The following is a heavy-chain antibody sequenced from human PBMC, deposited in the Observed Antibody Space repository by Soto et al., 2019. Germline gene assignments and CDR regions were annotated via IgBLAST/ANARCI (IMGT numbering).Heavy chain of an antibody. CDR3: ARALPYSSSGDS. D-gene: IGHD6-13*01. CDR2: ISASNGNT. J-gene: IGHJ4*02. CDR1: GYTFITYG. V-gene: IGHV1-18*01. Sequence: ASVKVSCKASGYTFITYGITWVRQAPGQGLEWMGWISASNGNTYCGQKFQGRVTMTTDSFTSTAYMELSSLTSDDTAVYYCARALPYSSSGDSWGRGTLVTVSS.